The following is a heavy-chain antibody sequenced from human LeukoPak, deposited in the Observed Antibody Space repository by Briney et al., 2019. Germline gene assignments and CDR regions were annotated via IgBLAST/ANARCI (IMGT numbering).Heavy chain of an antibody. CDR1: GFTFSSYG. J-gene: IGHJ6*02. V-gene: IGHV3-30*02. Sequence: GGSLRLSCAASGFTFSSYGMHWVRQAPGKGLEWVAFIRYDGGNKYYPDSVKGRFTISRDNSKNTLYLQMDSLRAAATAMYYCAKSKQQLVDYYYYGMDVWGQGTTVTVSS. CDR3: AKSKQQLVDYYYYGMDV. D-gene: IGHD6-13*01. CDR2: IRYDGGNK.